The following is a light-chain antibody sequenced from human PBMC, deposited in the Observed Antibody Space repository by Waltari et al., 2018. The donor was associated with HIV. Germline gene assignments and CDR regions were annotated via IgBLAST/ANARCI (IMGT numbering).Light chain of an antibody. V-gene: IGKV3-20*01. CDR1: QSLSYNY. CDR3: QQYASSSFT. Sequence: VMTQSPGILSLSLGETAILSCRAGQSLSYNYLAWYQQKTGQAPRLLMYGVSTRATGIPDRFSGSGSGTDFTLTISGLEPEDFAVYYCQQYASSSFTFGPGTKVEIK. J-gene: IGKJ3*01. CDR2: GVS.